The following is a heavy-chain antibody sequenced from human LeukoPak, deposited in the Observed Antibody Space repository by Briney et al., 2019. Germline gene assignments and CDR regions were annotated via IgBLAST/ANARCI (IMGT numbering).Heavy chain of an antibody. J-gene: IGHJ4*02. CDR1: GFTFSSYG. Sequence: GRSLRLSCAASGFTFSSYGMHWVRQAPGEGLEWVALISYDGSYGYYPDSVKGRFTISRDNSKNTVYLQMSSLRAEDTAVYYCAKDAGYYFDYWGQGTLVTVSS. V-gene: IGHV3-30*18. CDR3: AKDAGYYFDY. CDR2: ISYDGSYG.